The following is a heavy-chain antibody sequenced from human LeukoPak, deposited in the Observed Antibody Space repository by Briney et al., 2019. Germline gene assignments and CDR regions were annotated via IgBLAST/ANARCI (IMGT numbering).Heavy chain of an antibody. Sequence: SETLSLTCAVYGGSFSGYYWSWIRQPPGKGLEWIGEINHSGSTNYNPSLKSRVTISVDTSKNQSSLKLSSVTAADTAVYYCARDGDSSSSQRDYDYWGQGTLVTVSS. J-gene: IGHJ4*02. V-gene: IGHV4-34*01. CDR1: GGSFSGYY. D-gene: IGHD6-13*01. CDR2: INHSGST. CDR3: ARDGDSSSSQRDYDY.